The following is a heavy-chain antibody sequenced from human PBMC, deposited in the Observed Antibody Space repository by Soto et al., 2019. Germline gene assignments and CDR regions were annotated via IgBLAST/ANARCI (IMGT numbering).Heavy chain of an antibody. Sequence: GWSLRLSCAASGFTFDDYAMHWVRQAPGKGLEWVSGISWNSGSIGYADSVKGRFTISRDNAKNSLYLQMNSLRAEDTALYYCAKDTGAVAGTDAFDIWGQGTMVTVSS. D-gene: IGHD6-19*01. CDR1: GFTFDDYA. V-gene: IGHV3-9*01. CDR3: AKDTGAVAGTDAFDI. CDR2: ISWNSGSI. J-gene: IGHJ3*02.